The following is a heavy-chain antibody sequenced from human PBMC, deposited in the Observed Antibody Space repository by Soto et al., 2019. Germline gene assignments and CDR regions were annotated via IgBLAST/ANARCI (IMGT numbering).Heavy chain of an antibody. CDR1: GFTFSSYA. CDR2: ISGSGGST. V-gene: IGHV3-23*01. J-gene: IGHJ4*02. D-gene: IGHD5-12*01. CDR3: AKGGEMATIPPLDY. Sequence: LRLSCAASGFTFSSYAMSWVRQAPGKGLEWVSAISGSGGSTYYADSVKGRFTISRDNSKNTLYLQMNSLRAEDTAVYYCAKGGEMATIPPLDYWGQGTLVTVSS.